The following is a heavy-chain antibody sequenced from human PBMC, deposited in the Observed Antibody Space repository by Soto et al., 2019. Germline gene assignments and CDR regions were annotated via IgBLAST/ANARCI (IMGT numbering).Heavy chain of an antibody. Sequence: SETLSLTCTVSGGSVSSGSYYWSWIRQPPGEGLEWIGYIYYSGSTNYNPSLKSRVTISVDTSKNQFSLKLSSVTAADTAVYYCARDYRGSSDYWGQGTLVTVSS. V-gene: IGHV4-61*01. CDR1: GGSVSSGSYY. CDR3: ARDYRGSSDY. J-gene: IGHJ4*02. CDR2: IYYSGST. D-gene: IGHD3-10*01.